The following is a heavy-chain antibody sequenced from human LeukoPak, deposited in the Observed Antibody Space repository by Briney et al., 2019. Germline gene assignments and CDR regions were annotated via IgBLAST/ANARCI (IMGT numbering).Heavy chain of an antibody. CDR1: GYTFTSYG. D-gene: IGHD5-24*01. J-gene: IGHJ4*02. V-gene: IGHV1-18*01. Sequence: ASVKVSCKASGYTFTSYGISWVRQAPGQGLEWMGWISAYNGNTNYAQKFQGRVTITADESTSTAYMELSSLRSEDTAVYYCARVRTPVGWLQSGSYYFDYWGQGTLVTVSS. CDR2: ISAYNGNT. CDR3: ARVRTPVGWLQSGSYYFDY.